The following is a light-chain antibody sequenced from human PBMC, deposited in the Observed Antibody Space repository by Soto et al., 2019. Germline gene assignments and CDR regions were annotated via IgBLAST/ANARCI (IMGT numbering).Light chain of an antibody. J-gene: IGKJ5*01. CDR2: WAS. V-gene: IGKV4-1*01. CDR1: QSVLYSSNNKNY. Sequence: DIVMTQSPDSLAVSLGERATINCKSSQSVLYSSNNKNYLAWYQQKPGQPPKLLIYWASTRQSGVPDRFSGSGSDTNFTLTISSLQAEDVAVYYCQQYYSAPRPFGQGTRLEIK. CDR3: QQYYSAPRP.